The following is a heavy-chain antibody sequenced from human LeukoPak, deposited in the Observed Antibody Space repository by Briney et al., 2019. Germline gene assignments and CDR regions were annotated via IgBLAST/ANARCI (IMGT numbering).Heavy chain of an antibody. D-gene: IGHD6-13*01. CDR3: GRDIGAAIGH. V-gene: IGHV6-1*01. J-gene: IGHJ4*02. CDR1: GDSVSSCSAG. Sequence: SQTLSLTCAISGDSVSSCSAGWNWIRQSPSRGLEWLGRTYYRSKWYNEYALSVRSRITISPDTSKNQVSLQLNSVTPDDTAFYYCGRDIGAAIGHWGQGTLVTVSS. CDR2: TYYRSKWYN.